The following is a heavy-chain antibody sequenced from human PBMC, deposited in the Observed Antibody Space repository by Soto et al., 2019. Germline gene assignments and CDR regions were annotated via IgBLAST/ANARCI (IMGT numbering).Heavy chain of an antibody. CDR3: ARQTPGTTSSWFDP. V-gene: IGHV4-59*08. D-gene: IGHD1-7*01. CDR1: GGSISSYY. CDR2: IYYSGST. J-gene: IGHJ5*02. Sequence: TSETLSLTCTVSGGSISSYYWSWIRQPPGKGLEWIGYIYYSGSTNYNPSLKSRVTISVDTSKNQFSLKLSSVTAADTAVYYCARQTPGTTSSWFDPWGQGTLVTVSS.